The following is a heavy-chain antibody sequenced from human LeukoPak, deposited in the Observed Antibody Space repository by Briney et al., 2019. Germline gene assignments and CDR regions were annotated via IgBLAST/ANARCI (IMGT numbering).Heavy chain of an antibody. CDR3: ARAGGSVYMDV. Sequence: SETLSLTCAVYGGSFSGYYWSWIRQPPGKGLEWIGEINHSGSTNYNPSLKSRVTISVDTSKNQFSLKLSSVTAADTAVYYCARAGGSVYMDVWGKGTTVTISS. CDR2: INHSGST. D-gene: IGHD3-16*01. V-gene: IGHV4-34*01. CDR1: GGSFSGYY. J-gene: IGHJ6*03.